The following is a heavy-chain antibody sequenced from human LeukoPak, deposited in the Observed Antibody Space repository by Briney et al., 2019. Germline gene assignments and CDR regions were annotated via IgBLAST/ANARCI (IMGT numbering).Heavy chain of an antibody. Sequence: PGGSLTLSCPASGFTFSDYYMSWIRQAHGHGLEGVSYISSSGSTIYYADSVKGRFTIARDNAKNSLYLQMNSLGVEDTAIYYCAKDFPHDYETCHGMDVWGQGTTVTVS. D-gene: IGHD4/OR15-4a*01. CDR2: ISSSGSTI. V-gene: IGHV3-11*04. CDR1: GFTFSDYY. CDR3: AKDFPHDYETCHGMDV. J-gene: IGHJ6*02.